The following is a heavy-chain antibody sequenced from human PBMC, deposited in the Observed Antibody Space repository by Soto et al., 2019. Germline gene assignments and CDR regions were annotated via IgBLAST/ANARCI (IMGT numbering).Heavy chain of an antibody. CDR1: GFTFSSYA. Sequence: GGSLRLSCAASGFTFSSYAMSWVRQAPGKGLEWVSAISGSGGSTYYADSVKGRFTISRDNSKNTLYLQMNSLRAEDTAVYYCAKVLGLRYYDFWSATGWFDPWGQGTLVTVSS. D-gene: IGHD3-3*01. J-gene: IGHJ5*02. CDR2: ISGSGGST. CDR3: AKVLGLRYYDFWSATGWFDP. V-gene: IGHV3-23*01.